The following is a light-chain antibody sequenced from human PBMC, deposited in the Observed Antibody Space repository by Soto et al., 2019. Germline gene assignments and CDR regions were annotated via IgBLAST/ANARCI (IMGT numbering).Light chain of an antibody. CDR1: QSVSSSY. J-gene: IGKJ1*01. Sequence: EIVLTQSPGTLSLSPGERATLSCRASQSVSSSYFAWYQQKPGQAPRLLIYGASSRATVIPDRFSGSGSGTDFTLTISRLGPEYFAVYYCQQYGSSPRTFGQGPKVDI. CDR3: QQYGSSPRT. CDR2: GAS. V-gene: IGKV3-20*01.